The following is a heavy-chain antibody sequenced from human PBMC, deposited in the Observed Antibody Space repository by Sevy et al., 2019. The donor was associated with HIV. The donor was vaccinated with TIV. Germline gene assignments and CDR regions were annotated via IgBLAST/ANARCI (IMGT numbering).Heavy chain of an antibody. V-gene: IGHV3-30*18. CDR3: AKSMDTVTTLDY. CDR1: RFTFSLYG. CDR2: ISKDGSNK. D-gene: IGHD4-17*01. Sequence: GGSLRISCAASRFTFSLYGMHWVRQAPGKGLEWVALISKDGSNKYYADSVKGRFTVSRDNSNNTLYLQLDSLGPEDTAMYYCAKSMDTVTTLDYWGPGTLVTVSS. J-gene: IGHJ4*02.